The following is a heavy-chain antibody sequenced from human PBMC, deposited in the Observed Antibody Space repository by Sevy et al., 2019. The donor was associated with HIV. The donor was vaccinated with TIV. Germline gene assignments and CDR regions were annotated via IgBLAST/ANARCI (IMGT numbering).Heavy chain of an antibody. J-gene: IGHJ4*02. V-gene: IGHV3-7*01. D-gene: IGHD3-22*01. Sequence: GGSLGLSCAASGFTFSSYWMSWVRQAPGKGLEWVANIKQDGSEKYYVDSVKGRFTISRDNAKNSLYLQMNSLRAEDTAVYYCACKTFYDSSGYYGYWGQGTLVTVSS. CDR1: GFTFSSYW. CDR3: ACKTFYDSSGYYGY. CDR2: IKQDGSEK.